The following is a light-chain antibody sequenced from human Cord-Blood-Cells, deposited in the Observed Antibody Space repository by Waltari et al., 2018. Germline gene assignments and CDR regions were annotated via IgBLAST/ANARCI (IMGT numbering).Light chain of an antibody. CDR2: EVS. Sequence: QSALTQPASASGSPGQSITISCTGTSSDVGGYNYVSWYQQHPGKAPKHMVYEVSNRPARVSNPFSTAKSGNTASRTRCGLQAEDEADYVCSSYTSSSTVVFGRGTKLTV. J-gene: IGLJ2*01. CDR3: SSYTSSSTVV. V-gene: IGLV2-14*01. CDR1: SSDVGGYNY.